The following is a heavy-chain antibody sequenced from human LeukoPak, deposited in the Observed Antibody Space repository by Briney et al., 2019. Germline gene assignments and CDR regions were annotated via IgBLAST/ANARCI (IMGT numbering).Heavy chain of an antibody. Sequence: PSHTLSLTCTVSGGSISSGGYYWSWIRQHPGKGLEWIGYIYYSGSTYYNPSLKSRVTISVDTSKNQFSLKLSSVTAADTAVYYCARDTVGPLMDVWGQGTTVTVSS. J-gene: IGHJ6*02. CDR2: IYYSGST. CDR3: ARDTVGPLMDV. CDR1: GGSISSGGYY. V-gene: IGHV4-31*03.